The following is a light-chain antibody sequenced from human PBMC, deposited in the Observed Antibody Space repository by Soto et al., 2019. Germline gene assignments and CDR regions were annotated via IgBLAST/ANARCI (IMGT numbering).Light chain of an antibody. V-gene: IGKV3-15*01. CDR3: HQYGDSPQT. Sequence: EIVMAQSPATLSVSPGGRATLSCRASQSVSSNLAWYQQKPGQAPRLLIYGASTRATGIPDRFSGGGSGTDFTLTISRLEPEDFAVYFCHQYGDSPQTFGQGTKVDIK. CDR1: QSVSSN. CDR2: GAS. J-gene: IGKJ1*01.